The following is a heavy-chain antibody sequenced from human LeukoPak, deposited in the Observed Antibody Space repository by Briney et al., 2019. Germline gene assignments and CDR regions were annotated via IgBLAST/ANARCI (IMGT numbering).Heavy chain of an antibody. J-gene: IGHJ4*02. V-gene: IGHV1-2*02. CDR2: INPNSGGT. Sequence: ALVKVSCKASGYTFIGYFMHWVRQAPGQGPEWMGWINPNSGGTNYAQKFQGRVTMTRDTSNSTAYMELSSLTSDDTAVYYCARGSSGNYAHFHFWGQGTLVTVSS. CDR3: ARGSSGNYAHFHF. CDR1: GYTFIGYF. D-gene: IGHD1-26*01.